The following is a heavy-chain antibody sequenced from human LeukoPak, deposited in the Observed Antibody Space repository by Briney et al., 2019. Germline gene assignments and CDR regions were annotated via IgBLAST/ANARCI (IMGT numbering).Heavy chain of an antibody. D-gene: IGHD1-26*01. Sequence: SETLSLTCTVSGGSISSYYGSWIRQPPGKGLEWIGYIYYSGRTNYNPSLKSRVTISVDTSKNQFSLKLSSVTAADTAVYYCARGSGGSHYDYWGQGTLVTVSS. V-gene: IGHV4-59*01. CDR3: ARGSGGSHYDY. J-gene: IGHJ4*02. CDR2: IYYSGRT. CDR1: GGSISSYY.